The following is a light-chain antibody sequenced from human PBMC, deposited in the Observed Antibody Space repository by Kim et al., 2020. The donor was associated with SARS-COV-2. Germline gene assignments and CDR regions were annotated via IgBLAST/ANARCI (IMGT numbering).Light chain of an antibody. V-gene: IGLV2-18*02. J-gene: IGLJ1*01. CDR2: DVS. CDR3: NSYTSSSTYV. Sequence: SATTSCTVTTVDIGSNNHVSWYQQPPGTAPNLMIYDVSNRPSGVPDRFSGSKSGNTASLTISGLQAEDEADYYCNSYTSSSTYVFGTGTKVTVL. CDR1: TVDIGSNNH.